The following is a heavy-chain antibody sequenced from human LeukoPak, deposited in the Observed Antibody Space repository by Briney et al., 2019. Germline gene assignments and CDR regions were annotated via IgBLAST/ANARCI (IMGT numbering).Heavy chain of an antibody. J-gene: IGHJ4*02. D-gene: IGHD2-2*01. V-gene: IGHV1-69*05. CDR3: AVGIVPAAHLDH. CDR2: IIHIFDSP. CDR1: GGTFTSDA. Sequence: SVKVSCKTSGGTFTSDAISWVRQAPGQGLEWMGGIIHIFDSPNYAQKFQDRLTITTDESTTTAYMELSSLTSDDTAIYYCAVGIVPAAHLDHWGQGTLVTVSS.